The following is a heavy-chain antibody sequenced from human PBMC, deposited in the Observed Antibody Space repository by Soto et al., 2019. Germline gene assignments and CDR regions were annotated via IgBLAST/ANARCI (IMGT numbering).Heavy chain of an antibody. CDR2: VYWNDDK. CDR3: ANLNTRGYYFDY. Sequence: SGPTLVNPTQTLTLTCTFSGFSLSTSQVGVGWIRQPPGKALEWLAHVYWNDDKYYSLSLKSRLTISKDTSKSQVVLTMTNMDPVDTATYYCANLNTRGYYFDYWGQGALVTVSS. J-gene: IGHJ4*02. CDR1: GFSLSTSQVG. V-gene: IGHV2-5*01.